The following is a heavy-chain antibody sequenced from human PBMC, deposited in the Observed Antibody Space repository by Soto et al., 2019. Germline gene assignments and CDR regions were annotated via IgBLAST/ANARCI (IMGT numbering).Heavy chain of an antibody. CDR3: VRSSGSQPRAGWFDP. D-gene: IGHD1-26*01. CDR2: ISWNSVTI. CDR1: GFNFDDHA. V-gene: IGHV3-9*01. J-gene: IGHJ5*02. Sequence: VQLVESGGGLAQPGWSRRLSCAASGFNFDDHAMHWVRQAPGKGLEWVSGISWNSVTINYADSVKGRFTISRDNAKRTLHLQMNSLRPEDTAIYYCVRSSGSQPRAGWFDPWGQGTLVTGS.